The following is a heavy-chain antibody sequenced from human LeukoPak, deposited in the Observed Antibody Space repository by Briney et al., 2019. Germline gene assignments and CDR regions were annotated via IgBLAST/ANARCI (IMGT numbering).Heavy chain of an antibody. J-gene: IGHJ4*02. CDR1: GFTFSSYG. CDR3: AKDLRVTVRGDTGDY. Sequence: GRSLRLSCAASGFTFSSYGMHWVRQAPGKGLEWVAFIRYDGSNKYYADSVKGRFTISRDNSKNTLYLQMNSLRAEDTAVYYCAKDLRVTVRGDTGDYWGQGTLVTVSS. D-gene: IGHD3-10*01. V-gene: IGHV3-30*02. CDR2: IRYDGSNK.